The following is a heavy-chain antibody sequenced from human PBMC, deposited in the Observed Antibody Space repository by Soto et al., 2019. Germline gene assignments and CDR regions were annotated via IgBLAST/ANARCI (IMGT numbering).Heavy chain of an antibody. CDR2: INHSGST. Sequence: KASETLSLTCAVYGGSFSGYYWSWIRQPPGKGLEWIGEINHSGSTNYNPSLKSRVTISVDTSKNQFSLKLSSVTAADTAVYYCARWGSVVVAFDIWGQGTMVTVSS. D-gene: IGHD2-21*01. J-gene: IGHJ3*02. CDR1: GGSFSGYY. V-gene: IGHV4-34*01. CDR3: ARWGSVVVAFDI.